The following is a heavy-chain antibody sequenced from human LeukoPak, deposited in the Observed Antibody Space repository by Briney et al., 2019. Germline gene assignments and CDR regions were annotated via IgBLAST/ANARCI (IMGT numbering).Heavy chain of an antibody. CDR1: GFTFDDYA. D-gene: IGHD6-13*01. Sequence: PGRSLRLSCAASGFTFDDYAMHWVRQAPGKGLEWVSGISWNSGSIGYADSVKGRFTISRDNAKNTLYLQMNSLRAEDTALYYCVRGPMAAGPRRLQDYSYMDVWGKGATVTVSS. CDR3: VRGPMAAGPRRLQDYSYMDV. J-gene: IGHJ6*03. V-gene: IGHV3-9*01. CDR2: ISWNSGSI.